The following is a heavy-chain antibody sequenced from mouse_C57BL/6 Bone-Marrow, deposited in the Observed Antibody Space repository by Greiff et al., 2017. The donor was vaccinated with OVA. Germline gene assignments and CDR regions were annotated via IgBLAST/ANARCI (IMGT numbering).Heavy chain of an antibody. Sequence: EVQGVESGGGLVKPGGSLKLSCAASGFTFSSYAMSWVRQTPEKRLEWVATISDGGSYTYYPDNVKGRFTISRDNAKNNLYLQMSSLKSEDTAMYYCARQRGYYDYERTWFAYWGQGTLVTVSA. J-gene: IGHJ3*01. CDR3: ARQRGYYDYERTWFAY. CDR1: GFTFSSYA. D-gene: IGHD2-4*01. CDR2: ISDGGSYT. V-gene: IGHV5-4*01.